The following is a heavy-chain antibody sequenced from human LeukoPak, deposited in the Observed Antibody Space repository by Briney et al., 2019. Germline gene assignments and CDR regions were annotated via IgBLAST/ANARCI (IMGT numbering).Heavy chain of an antibody. CDR2: FNTHSGGT. Sequence: SVKVSCKTSGYTFTGYYIHWGRQAAVHRLEWMGWFNTHSGGTNYAQKFQGRVTMTRDTSISTASMELRRLTFHATAVYYCAPTPSGYSWYYFDYWGQGTLVTVSS. CDR3: APTPSGYSWYYFDY. J-gene: IGHJ4*02. V-gene: IGHV1-2*02. D-gene: IGHD3-22*01. CDR1: GYTFTGYY.